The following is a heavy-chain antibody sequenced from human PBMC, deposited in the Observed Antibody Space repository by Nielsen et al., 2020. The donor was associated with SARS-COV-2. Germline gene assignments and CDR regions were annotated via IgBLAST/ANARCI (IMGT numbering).Heavy chain of an antibody. CDR2: FNTYNGNT. CDR3: ARTPLGYCSSSNCYGDIYFDY. V-gene: IGHV1-18*01. Sequence: ASVQVSCKASGYIFSSHGISWVRQAPGQGLEWMGWFNTYNGNTNYAQKLQGRVTVTTDTSTSTSYMELRSLTSDDTAVYYCARTPLGYCSSSNCYGDIYFDYWGQGTLVSVSS. J-gene: IGHJ4*02. D-gene: IGHD2-2*01. CDR1: GYIFSSHG.